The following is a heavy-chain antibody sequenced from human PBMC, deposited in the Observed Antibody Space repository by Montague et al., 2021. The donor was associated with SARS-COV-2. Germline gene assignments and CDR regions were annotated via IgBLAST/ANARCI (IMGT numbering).Heavy chain of an antibody. Sequence: SLRLSCAASGFTFSSYSMNWVRQAPGKGLEWVSSISSSSSYIYYADSVKGRFTISRDNAKNSLYLQMNSLRAEDTAVYYCARDARYDFWSGYYFDYWGQGTLVTVSS. D-gene: IGHD3-3*01. J-gene: IGHJ4*02. CDR3: ARDARYDFWSGYYFDY. V-gene: IGHV3-21*01. CDR1: GFTFSSYS. CDR2: ISSSSSYI.